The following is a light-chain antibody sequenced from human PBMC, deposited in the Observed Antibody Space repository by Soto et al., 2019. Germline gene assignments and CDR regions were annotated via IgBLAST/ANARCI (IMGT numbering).Light chain of an antibody. CDR1: QGISSY. V-gene: IGKV1-8*01. CDR3: QQDYIYPLT. J-gene: IGKJ4*01. CDR2: AAS. Sequence: AIRMTQSPSSLSASTGDRVTITCRASQGISSYLAWYQQKPGKAPKLLIYAASTLQSGVPSRFSGSGSGTDFTLTISCLQSEDFATSYCQQDYIYPLTFGGGTKVEIK.